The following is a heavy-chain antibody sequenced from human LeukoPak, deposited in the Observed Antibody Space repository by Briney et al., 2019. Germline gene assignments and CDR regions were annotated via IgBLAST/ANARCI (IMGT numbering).Heavy chain of an antibody. V-gene: IGHV4-39*07. Sequence: KPSETLSLTCTVSGGSISSYYWGWLRQPPGKGLEWVGTIYYSENTYYNPSLKSRVTISIDTSKSQFSLKLRSVTAADTALYYCVRYHSGYDDYWGQGTLVTVSS. J-gene: IGHJ4*02. CDR3: VRYHSGYDDY. D-gene: IGHD5-12*01. CDR1: GGSISSYY. CDR2: IYYSENT.